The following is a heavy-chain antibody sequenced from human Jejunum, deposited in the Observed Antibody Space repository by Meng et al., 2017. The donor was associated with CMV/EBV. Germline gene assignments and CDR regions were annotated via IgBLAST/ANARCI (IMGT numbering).Heavy chain of an antibody. D-gene: IGHD3-3*01. CDR2: ISGSAGTS. CDR3: AKTQHYDFWSGSDY. J-gene: IGHJ4*02. V-gene: IGHV3-23*01. Sequence: GFTFSTYAVSWVRQAPGKGLEWVSAISGSAGTSYYADSVKGRFTISRDNSKNTLYLEMNSLTADDTALYYCAKTQHYDFWSGSDYWGQGTLVTVSS. CDR1: GFTFSTYA.